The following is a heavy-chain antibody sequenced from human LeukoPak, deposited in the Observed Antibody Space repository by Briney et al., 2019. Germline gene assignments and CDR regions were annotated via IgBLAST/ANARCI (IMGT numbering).Heavy chain of an antibody. V-gene: IGHV3-21*05. J-gene: IGHJ4*02. CDR2: INDDSSDI. CDR3: ARDTFQPGLIDS. CDR1: GFTFSLYA. Sequence: GGSLRLSCAASGFTFSLYAMNWVRQAPGKGLGWVSYINDDSSDIHYAGSVRGRFTISRDDARKTLYLQLSSLRVEDTAVYYCARDTFQPGLIDSWGQGTLVTVSS. D-gene: IGHD2-2*01.